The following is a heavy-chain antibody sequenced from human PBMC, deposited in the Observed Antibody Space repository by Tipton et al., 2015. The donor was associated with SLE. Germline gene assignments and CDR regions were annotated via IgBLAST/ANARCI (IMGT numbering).Heavy chain of an antibody. J-gene: IGHJ5*02. V-gene: IGHV4-59*12. CDR2: IYYSGST. CDR1: GGSISSYY. D-gene: IGHD4-17*01. Sequence: TLSLTCTVSGGSISSYYWSWIRQPPGKGLEWIGYIYYSGSTNYNPSLKSRVTISVDKSKNQFSLKLSSVTAADTAVYYCASRTTVLWFDPWGQGTLVTVSS. CDR3: ASRTTVLWFDP.